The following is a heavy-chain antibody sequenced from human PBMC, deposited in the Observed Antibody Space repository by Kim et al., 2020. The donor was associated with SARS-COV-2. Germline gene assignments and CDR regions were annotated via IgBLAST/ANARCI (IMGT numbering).Heavy chain of an antibody. D-gene: IGHD6-19*01. CDR3: ARRQFTSGWYYFDY. J-gene: IGHJ4*02. CDR1: GFTFSSHW. V-gene: IGHV3-74*01. Sequence: GSLRLSCAASGFTFSSHWMHWVRQAPGKGLVWVSRINSDGTTTSYGDSVKGRFTISRDNAKNTLYLQMNSLRAEDTAVYYCARRQFTSGWYYFDYWGQG. CDR2: INSDGTTT.